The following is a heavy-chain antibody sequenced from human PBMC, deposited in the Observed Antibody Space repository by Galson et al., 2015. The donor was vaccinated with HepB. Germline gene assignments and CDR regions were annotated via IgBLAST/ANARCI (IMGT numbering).Heavy chain of an antibody. CDR1: GYTFSNFA. Sequence: SLRLSCAGSGYTFSNFAMNWVRQAPGKGLEWVAIMSGDGSNTFYNESVKGRFTVSRDNSKNTLFLRMNSLRAEDTAVYYCTKGLWLGTYGMDVWGQWTTVIVSS. CDR3: TKGLWLGTYGMDV. D-gene: IGHD6-19*01. CDR2: MSGDGSNT. J-gene: IGHJ6*02. V-gene: IGHV3-33*06.